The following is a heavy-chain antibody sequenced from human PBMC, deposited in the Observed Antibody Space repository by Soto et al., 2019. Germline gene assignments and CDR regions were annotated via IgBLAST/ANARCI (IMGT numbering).Heavy chain of an antibody. V-gene: IGHV4-31*03. CDR2: IYYSGST. Sequence: QVQLQESGPGLVKPSQTLSLTCTVSGGSISSGGYYWSWIRQHPGKGLEWIGYIYYSGSTYYNPSLESRVTISVDTSKNQFSLKLSSVTAADTAVYYCARATTWVREGWFDPWGQGTLVTVSS. CDR1: GGSISSGGYY. D-gene: IGHD1-26*01. J-gene: IGHJ5*02. CDR3: ARATTWVREGWFDP.